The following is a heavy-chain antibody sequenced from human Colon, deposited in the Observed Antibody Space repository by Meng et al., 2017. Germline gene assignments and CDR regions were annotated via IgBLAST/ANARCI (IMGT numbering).Heavy chain of an antibody. CDR3: AGGPWELDY. J-gene: IGHJ4*02. CDR1: GGPVRRGSQY. CDR2: LSSLLSL. D-gene: IGHD1-26*01. V-gene: IGHV4-61*01. Sequence: VRVPSPGPGLVSPSETLPLHWPVSGGPVRRGSQYSRWIRQPPGKGVELIPSLSSLLSLHYYPSLKSRVTMSVDTSKNQFSLNLSSVTAADTAVYYCAGGPWELDYWGQGTLVTVSS.